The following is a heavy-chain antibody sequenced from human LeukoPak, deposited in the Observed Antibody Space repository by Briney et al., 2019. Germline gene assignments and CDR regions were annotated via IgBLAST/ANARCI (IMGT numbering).Heavy chain of an antibody. J-gene: IGHJ4*02. D-gene: IGHD6-19*01. V-gene: IGHV4-61*02. CDR1: GASVSSGSYF. CDR3: ARHVKIPVAGFDY. Sequence: SETLSLTCSVSGASVSSGSYFWSWIRQPAGKGLEWIGRIGNVYSSGSTDYNPSLQRRVTISLDTSKNQFSLNLTSVTAADTAIYDCARHVKIPVAGFDYWGQGTPVTVSS. CDR2: IGNVYSSGST.